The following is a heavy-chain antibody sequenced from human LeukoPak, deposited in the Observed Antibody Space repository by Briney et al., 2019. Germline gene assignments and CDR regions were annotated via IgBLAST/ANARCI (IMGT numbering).Heavy chain of an antibody. CDR1: GYTFTNYT. Sequence: ASVKVSCKASGYTFTNYTINWVRLSPGQGLEWMGWIDTNTGDPTYAQGFAGRFVFSLDTSATTTHLHISSLTAADTAVYYCTRGRDTTGYFVYWGQGTLVTVSS. J-gene: IGHJ4*02. D-gene: IGHD3-22*01. CDR3: TRGRDTTGYFVY. V-gene: IGHV7-4-1*02. CDR2: IDTNTGDP.